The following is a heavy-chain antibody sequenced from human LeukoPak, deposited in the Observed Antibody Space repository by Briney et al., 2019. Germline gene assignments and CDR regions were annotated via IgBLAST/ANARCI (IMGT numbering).Heavy chain of an antibody. CDR2: INHSGST. Sequence: SETLSLTCTVSGGSISSYYWSWIRQPPGKGLEWIGEINHSGSTNYNPSLKSRVTISVDTSKNQFSLKLSSVTAADTAVYYCARDRGGYGDYYFDYWGQGTLVTVSS. CDR1: GGSISSYY. V-gene: IGHV4-34*01. D-gene: IGHD4-17*01. J-gene: IGHJ4*02. CDR3: ARDRGGYGDYYFDY.